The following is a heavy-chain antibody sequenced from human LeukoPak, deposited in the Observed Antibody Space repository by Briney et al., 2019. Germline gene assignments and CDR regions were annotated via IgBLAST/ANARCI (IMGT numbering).Heavy chain of an antibody. D-gene: IGHD6-13*01. CDR3: ARVLAYSSSWYRWDY. CDR1: GGSISSSSYY. V-gene: IGHV4-39*01. Sequence: SETLSLTCTVSGGSISSSSYYWGWIRQPPGKGLEWIGSIYYSGSTYYNPSLKSRVTISVDTSKNQFSLKLSSVTAADTAVYYCARVLAYSSSWYRWDYWGQGTLVTVSS. J-gene: IGHJ4*02. CDR2: IYYSGST.